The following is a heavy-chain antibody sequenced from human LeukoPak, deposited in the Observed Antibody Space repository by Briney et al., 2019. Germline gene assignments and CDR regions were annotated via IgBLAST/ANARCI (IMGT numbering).Heavy chain of an antibody. Sequence: PGGSLRLSCAASGFTFSRFGMHWVRQAPGKGLEWVSGISGSGGRTNYADSVKGRFTISRDNSKNTLYLLMNSLRAEDTATYYCAKEIIRGVFIVGESHFDYWGQGTLVTVSS. CDR3: AKEIIRGVFIVGESHFDY. D-gene: IGHD3-10*01. CDR1: GFTFSRFG. V-gene: IGHV3-23*01. CDR2: ISGSGGRT. J-gene: IGHJ4*02.